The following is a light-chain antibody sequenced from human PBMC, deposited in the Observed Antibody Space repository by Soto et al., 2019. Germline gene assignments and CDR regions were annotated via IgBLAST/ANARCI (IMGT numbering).Light chain of an antibody. CDR1: QSVSSSY. Sequence: EIVLTQSPGTLSLSPGERATLSCRASQSVSSSYVAWYQQKPGQAPRLLIYGASSRATGIPDRFSGSGSGTDFTLTISRLEPEDFAVYYCQQYGTSPFTFGQGTKLEI. V-gene: IGKV3-20*01. CDR3: QQYGTSPFT. CDR2: GAS. J-gene: IGKJ2*01.